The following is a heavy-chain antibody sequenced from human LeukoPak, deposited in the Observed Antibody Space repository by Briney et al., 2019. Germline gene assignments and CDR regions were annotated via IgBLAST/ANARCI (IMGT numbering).Heavy chain of an antibody. J-gene: IGHJ4*02. CDR2: IHPNSGGT. Sequence: GASVKVPCKASGYTFTGYYIHWVRQAPGQGLEWMGWIHPNSGGTNFAQKFQGRVTMTRDSPISTAYMEVSSLRSDDTAVYYCARAPVGGPLRFFDYWGQGTLVTVSS. CDR1: GYTFTGYY. V-gene: IGHV1-2*02. D-gene: IGHD3-3*01. CDR3: ARAPVGGPLRFFDY.